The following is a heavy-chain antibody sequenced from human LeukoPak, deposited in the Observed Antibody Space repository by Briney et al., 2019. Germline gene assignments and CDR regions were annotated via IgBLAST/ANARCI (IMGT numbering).Heavy chain of an antibody. V-gene: IGHV3-9*01. CDR1: GFTFDDYA. CDR2: ISCNSGSI. J-gene: IGHJ6*03. D-gene: IGHD6-19*01. CDR3: AKVRAVAGPGLFYYYYMDV. Sequence: GGSLRLSCAASGFTFDDYAMHWARQAPGKGLEWVSGISCNSGSIGYADSVKGRFTISRDNAKNSLYLQLNSLRAEDTALYYCAKVRAVAGPGLFYYYYMDVRGKGTTVTVSS.